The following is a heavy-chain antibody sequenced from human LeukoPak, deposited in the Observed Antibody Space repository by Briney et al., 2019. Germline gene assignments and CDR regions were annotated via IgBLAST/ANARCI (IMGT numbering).Heavy chain of an antibody. CDR1: GFTFSSYN. Sequence: GGSLRLSCAASGFTFSSYNMNWVRQAPGKGLEWVSSISSSSSYIYYADSVKGRFTISRDNAKNSLYLQMNSLRAEDTAVYYCARDQIAVEGTPGYWGQGTLVTVSS. V-gene: IGHV3-21*01. J-gene: IGHJ4*02. CDR3: ARDQIAVEGTPGY. D-gene: IGHD6-19*01. CDR2: ISSSSSYI.